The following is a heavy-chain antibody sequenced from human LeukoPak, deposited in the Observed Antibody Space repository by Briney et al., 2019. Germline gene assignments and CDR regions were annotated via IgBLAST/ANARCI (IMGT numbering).Heavy chain of an antibody. Sequence: SETLSLTCTVSGGSFRSSLYYWGWIRQPAGNGLEWIGQISYTGNTYYNPSLKSRVTISVDTSKNQFSLNLSSVTAADTAIYYCAKNPHHDDDADEGFDYWGQGTLVTVSS. D-gene: IGHD3-16*01. CDR1: GGSFRSSLYY. V-gene: IGHV4-39*07. CDR2: ISYTGNT. CDR3: AKNPHHDDDADEGFDY. J-gene: IGHJ4*02.